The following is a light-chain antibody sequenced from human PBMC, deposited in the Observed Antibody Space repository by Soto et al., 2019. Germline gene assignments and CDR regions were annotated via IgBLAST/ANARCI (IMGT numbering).Light chain of an antibody. V-gene: IGKV1-39*01. CDR2: AAS. J-gene: IGKJ1*01. CDR1: QSISTH. CDR3: QQSYSTPRA. Sequence: DFQMPQSPSSLSASVGDRGSITCRASQSISTHLSWYQQKPGKAPKLLIYAASSLQSGVPSRFSGSGSGTDFTLTISSLQPEDVATYYCQQSYSTPRAFGQGTKVDIK.